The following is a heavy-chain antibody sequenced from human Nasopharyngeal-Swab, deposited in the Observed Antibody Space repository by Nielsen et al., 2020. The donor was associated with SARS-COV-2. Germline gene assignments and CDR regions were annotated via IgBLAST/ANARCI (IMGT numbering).Heavy chain of an antibody. CDR3: ARFPGTSGWYHFDY. J-gene: IGHJ4*02. CDR1: GDSISSYY. D-gene: IGHD6-19*01. CDR2: IYYSGST. V-gene: IGHV4-59*13. Sequence: SETLSLTCAVSGDSISSYYWSWIRQPPGKGLEWIGYIYYSGSTNYNPSLKSRATISVDTSNNHFSLKLSSVTAADTAVYYCARFPGTSGWYHFDYWGQGILVTVSS.